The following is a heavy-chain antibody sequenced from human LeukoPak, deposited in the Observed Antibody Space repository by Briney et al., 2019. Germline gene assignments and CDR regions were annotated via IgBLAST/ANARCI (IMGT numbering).Heavy chain of an antibody. CDR2: ISSKGSST. D-gene: IGHD3-22*01. J-gene: IGHJ3*02. CDR1: GFTFSSYP. Sequence: GGSLRLSCAASGFTFSSYPMHWVRQAPGKGLEYVSAISSKGSSTYYANSVKGRFTISRVNSKNTLYLQMGSLRVEDMAVYYCARVSGVSSAPMGAFDIWGQGTMVTVSS. CDR3: ARVSGVSSAPMGAFDI. V-gene: IGHV3-64*01.